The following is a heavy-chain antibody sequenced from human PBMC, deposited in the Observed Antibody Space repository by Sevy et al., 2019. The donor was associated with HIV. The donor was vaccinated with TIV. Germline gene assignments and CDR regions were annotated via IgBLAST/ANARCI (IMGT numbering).Heavy chain of an antibody. Sequence: ASVKVSCKASGYTFTSYGISWVRQAPGQGLEWMGWISAYNGNTNYAQKLQGRVTMTKDTSTSTAYMELRSLRSDDTAVYYCARDGGVAAADDYYYYGMDVWGQGTTVTVSS. J-gene: IGHJ6*02. D-gene: IGHD6-13*01. CDR1: GYTFTSYG. CDR3: ARDGGVAAADDYYYYGMDV. CDR2: ISAYNGNT. V-gene: IGHV1-18*01.